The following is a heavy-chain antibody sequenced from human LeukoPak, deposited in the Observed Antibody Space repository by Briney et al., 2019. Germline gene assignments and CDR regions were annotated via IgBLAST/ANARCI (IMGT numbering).Heavy chain of an antibody. CDR3: AREATIFGVVIPWGDWFDP. Sequence: ASVKVSCKASGYTFTGYYMHWVRQAPGQGLEWMGRINPNSGGTNYAQKFQGRVTMTRDTSISTAYMELSRLRSDDTAVYYCAREATIFGVVIPWGDWFDPWGQGTLVTVS. CDR1: GYTFTGYY. D-gene: IGHD3-3*01. J-gene: IGHJ5*02. CDR2: INPNSGGT. V-gene: IGHV1-2*06.